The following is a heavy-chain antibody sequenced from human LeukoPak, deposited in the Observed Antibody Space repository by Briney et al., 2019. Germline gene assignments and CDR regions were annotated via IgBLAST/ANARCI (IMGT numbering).Heavy chain of an antibody. J-gene: IGHJ4*02. Sequence: GGSLRLSCAASGFTFSGSAMHWVRQASGKGLEWVGRIRSKANSYATAYAASVKGRFTISRDDSKNTAYLQMNSLKTEDTAVYYCTRGLEVGAQPGVRDYWGQGTLVTVSS. CDR1: GFTFSGSA. CDR3: TRGLEVGAQPGVRDY. D-gene: IGHD1-26*01. V-gene: IGHV3-73*01. CDR2: IRSKANSYAT.